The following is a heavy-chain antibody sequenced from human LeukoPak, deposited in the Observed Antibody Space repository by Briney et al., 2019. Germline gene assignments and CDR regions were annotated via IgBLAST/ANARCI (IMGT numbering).Heavy chain of an antibody. CDR3: AKGGIVVPPRAHDAFDI. CDR2: ISGSGGST. V-gene: IGHV3-23*01. Sequence: GGSLRLSCAASGFTFSSYAMSWVRQAPGKGLEWVSAISGSGGSTYYADSVKGRFTISRDDSKNTLYLQMNSLRAEDTAVYYCAKGGIVVPPRAHDAFDIWGQGTMVTVSS. D-gene: IGHD3-22*01. CDR1: GFTFSSYA. J-gene: IGHJ3*02.